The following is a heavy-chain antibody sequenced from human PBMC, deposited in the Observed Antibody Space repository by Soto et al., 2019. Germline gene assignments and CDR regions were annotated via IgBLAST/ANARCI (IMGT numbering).Heavy chain of an antibody. Sequence: VQLVQSGAEVKKPGSSVKVSCKASGGTFSNYAINWVRQAPGQGLEWMGGITPLVTTANYAQNYRGRVTITADKSTSTAYMELSRLRSEDTAVYYCARTGNSEFDYWGQGTLVTVSS. CDR2: ITPLVTTA. J-gene: IGHJ4*02. CDR1: GGTFSNYA. CDR3: ARTGNSEFDY. V-gene: IGHV1-69*14. D-gene: IGHD1-7*01.